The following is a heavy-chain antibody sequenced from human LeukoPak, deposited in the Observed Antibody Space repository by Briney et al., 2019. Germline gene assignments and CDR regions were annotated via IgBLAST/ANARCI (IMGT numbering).Heavy chain of an antibody. J-gene: IGHJ4*02. V-gene: IGHV4-30-4*01. Sequence: LRLSCTVSGGSISSDDYYWSWLRQPPGKGLEWIGYIYYSGSTYYNPSLKSRVAMSGDTSKNQFSLKLISVTVADTAVYYCAREDFYYFDSSGYYLYWGKGNLATVSS. CDR2: IYYSGST. CDR3: AREDFYYFDSSGYYLY. D-gene: IGHD3-22*01. CDR1: GGSISSDDYY.